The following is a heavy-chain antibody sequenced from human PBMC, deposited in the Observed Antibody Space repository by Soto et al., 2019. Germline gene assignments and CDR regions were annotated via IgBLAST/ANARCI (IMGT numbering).Heavy chain of an antibody. Sequence: SETLSLTCTVSGGSISSSSYYWGWIRQPPGKGLEWIGSIYYSGSTYYNPSLKSRVTISVDTSKNQFSLKLSSVTAADTAVYYCARLSYYDFWSGYYPADFDYWGQGTLVTVSS. CDR3: ARLSYYDFWSGYYPADFDY. CDR1: GGSISSSSYY. J-gene: IGHJ4*02. D-gene: IGHD3-3*01. V-gene: IGHV4-39*01. CDR2: IYYSGST.